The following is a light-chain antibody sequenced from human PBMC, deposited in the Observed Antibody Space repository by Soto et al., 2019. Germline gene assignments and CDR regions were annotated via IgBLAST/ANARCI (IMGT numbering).Light chain of an antibody. CDR3: QQYASSPLT. V-gene: IGKV3-20*01. J-gene: IGKJ4*01. CDR1: QSVGRNY. CDR2: GAS. Sequence: EIVLTQSPGTLSASPGERATLSCRASQSVGRNYLAWYQQKPGQAPRLLIHGASNRATGIPERFSGSGSGTDFTLTISRLEPEDFAVYNCQQYASSPLTFGGRTKVETK.